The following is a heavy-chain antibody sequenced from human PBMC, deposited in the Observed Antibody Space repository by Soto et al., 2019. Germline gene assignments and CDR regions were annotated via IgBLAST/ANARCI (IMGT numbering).Heavy chain of an antibody. CDR3: ARDRADRGFDY. Sequence: QVQPEQSGAEVKKPGSSVTVSCKASGDRFTSYGISWVRQAPGQGLEWVGTVLPVLGTTNYAQKLRGRVIITADESTSTVYMELGSLRSDDTAIYYCARDRADRGFDYWGQGTLVTVSS. J-gene: IGHJ4*02. V-gene: IGHV1-69*18. CDR2: VLPVLGTT. CDR1: GDRFTSYG. D-gene: IGHD3-10*01.